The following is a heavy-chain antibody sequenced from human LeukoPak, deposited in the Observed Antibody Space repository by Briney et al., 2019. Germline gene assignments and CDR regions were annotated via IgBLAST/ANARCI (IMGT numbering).Heavy chain of an antibody. V-gene: IGHV3-30-3*01. D-gene: IGHD3-9*01. CDR1: GFTFSSYA. J-gene: IGHJ3*02. CDR2: ISYDGSNK. CDR3: ARARYVNSFYAFDI. Sequence: TGGSLRLSCAASGFTFSSYAMHWVRQAPGKGLEWVAVISYDGSNKYYADSVKGRFTISRDNSKNTLYLQMNSLRAEDTAVYYCARARYVNSFYAFDIWGQGTLVTVSS.